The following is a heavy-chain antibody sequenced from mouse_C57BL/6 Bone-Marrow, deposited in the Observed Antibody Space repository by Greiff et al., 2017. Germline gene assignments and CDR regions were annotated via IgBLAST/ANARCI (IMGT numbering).Heavy chain of an antibody. CDR3: SRCRLRHYYAMDY. CDR2: INPSNGGT. Sequence: VQLQQPGTELVKPGASVKLSCKASGYTFTSYWMHWVKQRPGQGLEWIGNINPSNGGTNYNEKFKSKATLTVDKSSSTAYMQLSSLTSEDSAVDYCSRCRLRHYYAMDYWGQGTSVTVAS. D-gene: IGHD2-4*01. V-gene: IGHV1-53*01. CDR1: GYTFTSYW. J-gene: IGHJ4*01.